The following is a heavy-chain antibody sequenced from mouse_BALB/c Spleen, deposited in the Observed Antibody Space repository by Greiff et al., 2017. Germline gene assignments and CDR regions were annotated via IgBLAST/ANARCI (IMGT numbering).Heavy chain of an antibody. J-gene: IGHJ1*01. Sequence: QVQLQQSGAELAKPGASVKMSCKASGYTFTSYWMHWVKQRPGQGLEWIGYINPSTGYTEYNQKFKDKATLTADKSSSTAYMQLSSLTSEDSAVYYCATHYYGSRPFDVWGAGTTVTVSS. CDR1: GYTFTSYW. V-gene: IGHV1-7*01. CDR3: ATHYYGSRPFDV. CDR2: INPSTGYT. D-gene: IGHD1-1*01.